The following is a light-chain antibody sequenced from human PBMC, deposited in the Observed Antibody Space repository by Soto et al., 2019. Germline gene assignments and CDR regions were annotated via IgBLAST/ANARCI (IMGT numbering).Light chain of an antibody. CDR1: QGISSA. CDR2: DAS. Sequence: ALQLTQSPSSLSASVGDRVTITCRASQGISSALAWYQQKPGKAPKLLIYDASSLESGVPSRFSGSGSGTDFTLTISSLQPEDFATYYCQQFNSYPHEVTFGQGTRLEIK. CDR3: QQFNSYPHEVT. V-gene: IGKV1-13*02. J-gene: IGKJ5*01.